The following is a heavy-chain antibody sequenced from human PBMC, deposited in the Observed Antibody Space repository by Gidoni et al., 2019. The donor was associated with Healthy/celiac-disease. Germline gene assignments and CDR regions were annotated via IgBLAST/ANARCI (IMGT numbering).Heavy chain of an antibody. Sequence: QVQLVESGGGVVQPGRSRRLSCAASGCTFSSYGMHWVRQAPGKGLEGVAVIWYDGSNKYYAYSVKVRFTISRDHSKNTLYLQMNSLRAEDTAVYYCARDVGCGGSGSYQCYYYSYGMDVWGQGTTVTVSS. D-gene: IGHD3-10*01. CDR3: ARDVGCGGSGSYQCYYYSYGMDV. CDR1: GCTFSSYG. J-gene: IGHJ6*02. CDR2: IWYDGSNK. V-gene: IGHV3-33*01.